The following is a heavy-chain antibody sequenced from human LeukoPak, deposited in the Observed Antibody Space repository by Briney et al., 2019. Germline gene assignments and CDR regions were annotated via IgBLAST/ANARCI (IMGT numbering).Heavy chain of an antibody. CDR1: GFTFSSYE. CDR3: AREFPGAGTGFDY. J-gene: IGHJ4*02. D-gene: IGHD6-13*01. V-gene: IGHV3-48*03. CDR2: ISSSGSTI. Sequence: GGSLRLSCAASGFTFSSYEMNWVRQAPGKGLEWVSYISSSGSTIYYADSVKGRFTISRDNAKNSLYLQMNSLRAEDTAVYYCAREFPGAGTGFDYWGQGTLVTVSS.